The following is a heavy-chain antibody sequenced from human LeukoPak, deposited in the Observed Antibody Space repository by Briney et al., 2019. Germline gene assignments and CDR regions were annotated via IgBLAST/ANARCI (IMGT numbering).Heavy chain of an antibody. CDR2: INHSGST. D-gene: IGHD3-22*01. J-gene: IGHJ6*03. V-gene: IGHV4-34*01. CDR3: ARGRHDSVAGIYDCSGYHYYYSYTDV. Sequence: SETLSLTCAVYGGSFSGYYRSWIRQPPGKGLEWIGEINHSGSTNYNPSLKSRVTISVETSKNQSSLKLSSVTAADTAVYCCARGRHDSVAGIYDCSGYHYYYSYTDVWGKGTTVTVSS. CDR1: GGSFSGYY.